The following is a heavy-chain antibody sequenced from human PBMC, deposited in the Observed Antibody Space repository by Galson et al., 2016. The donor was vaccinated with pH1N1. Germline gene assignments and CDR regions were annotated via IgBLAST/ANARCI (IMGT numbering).Heavy chain of an antibody. J-gene: IGHJ4*02. CDR3: ARRDKYFDTSGFQN. Sequence: SVKVSCKASGGTFRSNGISWVRQAPGQGLEWMGGIIGMFRTANYAQKFQGRVTITADEFMSTHYMELSSLRSEDTAIYYCARRDKYFDTSGFQNWGQGTLVTVSS. CDR1: GGTFRSNG. D-gene: IGHD3-22*01. V-gene: IGHV1-69*13. CDR2: IIGMFRTA.